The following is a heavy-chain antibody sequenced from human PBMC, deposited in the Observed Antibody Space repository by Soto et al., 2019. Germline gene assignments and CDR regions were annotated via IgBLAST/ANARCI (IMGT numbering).Heavy chain of an antibody. D-gene: IGHD5-18*01. CDR2: IHYNGNT. CDR1: GDSISTYS. J-gene: IGHJ4*02. V-gene: IGHV4-59*01. CDR3: EREGNLGGWIQPLGF. Sequence: PSQTLSCTCTVSGDSISTYSWSWVRQPPGKGLEWIGNIHYNGNTKYNPSLRSRVTMSVDTSKKQFSLKLISVTAADMAKYFCEREGNLGGWIQPLGFWGQWTLVTVSS.